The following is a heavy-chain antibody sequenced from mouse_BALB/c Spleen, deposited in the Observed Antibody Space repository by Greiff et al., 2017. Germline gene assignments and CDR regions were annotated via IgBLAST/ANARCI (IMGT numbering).Heavy chain of an antibody. D-gene: IGHD2-1*01. CDR2: ISSGGSYT. J-gene: IGHJ2*01. CDR3: ARCYGNYPYYFDY. CDR1: GFTFSSYG. V-gene: IGHV5-6*01. Sequence: EVKLVESGGDLVKPGGSLKLSCAASGFTFSSYGMSWVRQTPDKRLEWVATISSGGSYTYYPDSVKGRFTISRDNAKNTLYLQMSSLKSEDTAMYYCARCYGNYPYYFDYWGQGTTLTVSS.